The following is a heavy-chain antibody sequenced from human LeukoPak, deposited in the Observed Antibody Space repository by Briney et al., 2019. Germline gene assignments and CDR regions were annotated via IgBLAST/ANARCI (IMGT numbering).Heavy chain of an antibody. D-gene: IGHD2-8*01. CDR1: GGSISSGGYY. CDR3: ARFSFAVSGDY. Sequence: SETLSLTCTVSGGSISSGGYYWSWIRQHPGTGLEWIGYIYYSGSTYYNPSLKSRVTISVDTSKNQFSLKLSSVTAADTAVYYCARFSFAVSGDYWGQGTLVTVSS. V-gene: IGHV4-31*03. CDR2: IYYSGST. J-gene: IGHJ4*02.